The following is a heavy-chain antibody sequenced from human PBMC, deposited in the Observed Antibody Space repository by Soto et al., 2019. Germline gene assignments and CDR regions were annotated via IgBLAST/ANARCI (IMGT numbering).Heavy chain of an antibody. CDR3: ARYSFVGGLIRFDY. J-gene: IGHJ4*02. CDR1: GFIFSDYN. CDR2: ITSSSGTI. V-gene: IGHV3-48*02. Sequence: EVQLVESGGGLVQPGESLRLSCAASGFIFSDYNMNWVRQAPGKGLEWVSYITSSSGTIYYADSVKGRFTISRDNAKNSLYLQMNSLRDEDTAVYYCARYSFVGGLIRFDYWGQGTQVSVSS. D-gene: IGHD3-16*02.